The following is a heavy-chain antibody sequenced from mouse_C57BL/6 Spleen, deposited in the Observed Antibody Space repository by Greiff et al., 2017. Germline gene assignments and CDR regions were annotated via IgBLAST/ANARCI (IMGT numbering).Heavy chain of an antibody. CDR1: GYSFTSYY. CDR2: IYPGSGNT. CDR3: ARSGDSNDAMDY. V-gene: IGHV1-66*01. J-gene: IGHJ4*01. Sequence: QVQLQQSGPELVKPGASVKISCKASGYSFTSYYIHWVKQRPGQGLEWIGWIYPGSGNTKYNEKLKGKATLTAGTSSSTAYMQLSSRTSEDSAVDYCARSGDSNDAMDYWGQGASVTVAS. D-gene: IGHD2-5*01.